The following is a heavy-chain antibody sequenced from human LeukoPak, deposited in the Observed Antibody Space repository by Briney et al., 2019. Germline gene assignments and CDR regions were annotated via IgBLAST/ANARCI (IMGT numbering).Heavy chain of an antibody. Sequence: SETLSLTCTVSDDSITIYYWGWIRQPPGKGLEWIGSIYHSGSTYYNPSLKSRVTISVDTSKNQFSLKLSSVTAADTAVYYCASKSGYWGQGTLVTVSS. V-gene: IGHV4-38-2*02. J-gene: IGHJ4*02. CDR2: IYHSGST. CDR3: ASKSGY. CDR1: DDSITIYY.